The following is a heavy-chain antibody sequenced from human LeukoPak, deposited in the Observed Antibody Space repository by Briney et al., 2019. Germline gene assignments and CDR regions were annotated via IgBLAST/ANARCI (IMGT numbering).Heavy chain of an antibody. Sequence: ASVKVSCKASGCTFTSYYMHWVRQAPGQGLEWMGIINPSGGSTSYAQKFQGRVTMTRDTSTSTAYMELSSLRSEDTAVYYCARTYGSGGYYFDYWGQGTLVTVSS. V-gene: IGHV1-46*01. CDR1: GCTFTSYY. CDR2: INPSGGST. D-gene: IGHD3-10*01. CDR3: ARTYGSGGYYFDY. J-gene: IGHJ4*02.